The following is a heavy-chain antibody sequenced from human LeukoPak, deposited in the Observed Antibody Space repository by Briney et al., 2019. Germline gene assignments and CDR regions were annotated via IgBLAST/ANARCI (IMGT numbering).Heavy chain of an antibody. D-gene: IGHD4-17*01. J-gene: IGHJ4*02. Sequence: GGSLRLSCAASRFTFSTYGMHWVRQAPGKGLEWVALIRYDGSNKYYADSVKGRFTISRDNSQNTLYLQMNSLRAEDTAVYYCAKGMGTVTKFDYWGQGTLVTVSS. V-gene: IGHV3-30*02. CDR3: AKGMGTVTKFDY. CDR1: RFTFSTYG. CDR2: IRYDGSNK.